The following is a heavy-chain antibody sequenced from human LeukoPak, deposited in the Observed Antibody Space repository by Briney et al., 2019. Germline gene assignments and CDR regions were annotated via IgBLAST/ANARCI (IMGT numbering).Heavy chain of an antibody. CDR1: GFTFSSYA. D-gene: IGHD6-19*01. V-gene: IGHV3-23*01. J-gene: IGHJ4*02. Sequence: GGSLRLSCTASGFTFSSYAMSWVRQAPGKGLEWVSAISGSGGSTYYADSVKGRFTISRDNAKNSLYLQMNSLRADDTALYYCAKDIGSSGWWASDYWGQGTLVTVSS. CDR2: ISGSGGST. CDR3: AKDIGSSGWWASDY.